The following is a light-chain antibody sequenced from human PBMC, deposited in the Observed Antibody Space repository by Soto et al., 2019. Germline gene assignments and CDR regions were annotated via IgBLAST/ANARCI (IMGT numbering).Light chain of an antibody. J-gene: IGKJ2*01. CDR3: QQYNNWART. CDR2: GAS. Sequence: EIVMPQYPDTLSVSPGERATLSCRASQSVSSSLAWYQQKAGQAPRLLIYGASTRATDIPARFSGSGSGTESTLTINSLQSEDFAVYYCQQYNNWARTFGQGTKLEIK. V-gene: IGKV3-15*01. CDR1: QSVSSS.